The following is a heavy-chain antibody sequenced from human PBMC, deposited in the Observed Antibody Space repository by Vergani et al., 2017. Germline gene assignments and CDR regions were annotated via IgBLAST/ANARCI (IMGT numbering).Heavy chain of an antibody. V-gene: IGHV4-31*03. D-gene: IGHD6-13*01. Sequence: QVQLQESGPGLVKPSQTLSLTCTVSGGSISSGGYYWSWIRQHPGKGLEWIGYIYYSGSTYYNPSLKSRVTISVDTSKNQFSLKLSSVTAADTAVYYCARDSSRRSSSCSRISSYWYFDLWGRGTLVTVSS. CDR2: IYYSGST. CDR3: ARDSSRRSSSCSRISSYWYFDL. CDR1: GGSISSGGYY. J-gene: IGHJ2*01.